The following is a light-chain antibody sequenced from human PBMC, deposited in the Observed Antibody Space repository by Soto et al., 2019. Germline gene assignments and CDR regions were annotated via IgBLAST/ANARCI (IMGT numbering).Light chain of an antibody. J-gene: IGKJ3*01. Sequence: IVLTQSPGTLSLSPGERATLSCRASQSVSDSYLAWYQQKPGQAPRLLIYASSRATGIPDRFSGSGSGTDFTLTISILEPEDFAVYYCQYYGTSDLFCPATKVDIK. CDR1: QSVSDSY. CDR3: QYYGTSDL. CDR2: AS. V-gene: IGKV3-20*01.